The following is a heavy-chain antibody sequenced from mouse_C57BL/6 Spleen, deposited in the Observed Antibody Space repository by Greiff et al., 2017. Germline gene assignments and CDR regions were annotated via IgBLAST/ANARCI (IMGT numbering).Heavy chain of an antibody. CDR2: IYPGDGDT. Sequence: QVQLQESGPELVKPGASVKISCKASGYAFSSPWMNWVKQRPGQGLEWIGRIYPGDGDTKYNGKFKGKATLTAEQSSSTAYMQLSSRTSEDSAVXFCAGCLDSSGYDFDYWGQGTTLTVSS. J-gene: IGHJ2*01. CDR1: GYAFSSPW. D-gene: IGHD3-2*02. V-gene: IGHV1-82*01. CDR3: AGCLDSSGYDFDY.